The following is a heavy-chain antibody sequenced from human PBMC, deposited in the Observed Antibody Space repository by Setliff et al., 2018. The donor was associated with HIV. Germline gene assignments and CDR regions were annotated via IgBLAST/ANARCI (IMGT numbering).Heavy chain of an antibody. CDR1: GYNFVDYS. CDR2: IYPVDSET. V-gene: IGHV5-51*01. Sequence: ESLKISCQGSGYNFVDYSIAWVRQVPGKGLEWMGIIYPVDSETRYSPSFQGQVTISADKSINTAYLQWTTLKASDSAMYYCARPRGNDYAGSRFDNWGQGTLVTVSS. D-gene: IGHD2-2*01. J-gene: IGHJ4*02. CDR3: ARPRGNDYAGSRFDN.